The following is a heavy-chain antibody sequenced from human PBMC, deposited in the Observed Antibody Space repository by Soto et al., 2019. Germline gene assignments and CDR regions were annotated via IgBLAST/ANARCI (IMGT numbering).Heavy chain of an antibody. CDR1: GGSSSGYF. CDR3: ARGGYFDS. D-gene: IGHD6-13*01. Sequence: SETLSLTCVVYGGSSSGYFWSWIRQSPGRGLEWIGEINHSGRTNYNPSLKSRVSISVDTSNNQFSLKMSSVTAVDTAVYYCARGGYFDSWGQGTLVTVS. V-gene: IGHV4-34*01. J-gene: IGHJ4*02. CDR2: INHSGRT.